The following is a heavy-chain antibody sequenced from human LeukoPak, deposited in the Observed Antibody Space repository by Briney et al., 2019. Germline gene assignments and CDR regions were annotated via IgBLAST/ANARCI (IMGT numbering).Heavy chain of an antibody. V-gene: IGHV3-23*01. Sequence: GGSLRLSCAASGFTFSSYAMSWVRQAPGKGLEWVSAISGSGGSTYYADSVKGRFTISRDNSKNTLYLQMNSLRAEDTAVYYCAKDHALLRYFGRLLLRKKGDPDYWGQGTLVTVSS. D-gene: IGHD3-9*01. CDR3: AKDHALLRYFGRLLLRKKGDPDY. CDR2: ISGSGGST. CDR1: GFTFSSYA. J-gene: IGHJ4*02.